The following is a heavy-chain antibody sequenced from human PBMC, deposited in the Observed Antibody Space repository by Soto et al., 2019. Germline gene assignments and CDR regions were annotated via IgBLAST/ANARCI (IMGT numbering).Heavy chain of an antibody. V-gene: IGHV3-30*18. CDR2: ISYDGSNK. Sequence: QVQLVESGGGVVQPGRSLRLSCAASGFTFSSYGMHWVRQAPGKGLEWVAVISYDGSNKYYADSVKGRFTISRDNSKNTLYLQMNSLRAEDTAVYYCAKDPSSGYGPLVFDYWGQGTLVTVSS. J-gene: IGHJ4*02. CDR1: GFTFSSYG. CDR3: AKDPSSGYGPLVFDY. D-gene: IGHD5-18*01.